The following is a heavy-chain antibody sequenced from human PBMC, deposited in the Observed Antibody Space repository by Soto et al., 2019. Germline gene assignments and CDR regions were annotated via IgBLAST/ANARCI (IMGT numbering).Heavy chain of an antibody. CDR1: GGSISSHY. CDR3: ARDGREASGMDV. J-gene: IGHJ6*02. CDR2: IYYRGST. D-gene: IGHD1-26*01. V-gene: IGHV4-59*11. Sequence: SETLSLTCTVSGGSISSHYWSWVRQAPGKGLEWIGHIYYRGSTTYNPPLRSRSTISVDTSNNQFSLKLNSVTTADTAVYYCARDGREASGMDVWGQGTKVTVSS.